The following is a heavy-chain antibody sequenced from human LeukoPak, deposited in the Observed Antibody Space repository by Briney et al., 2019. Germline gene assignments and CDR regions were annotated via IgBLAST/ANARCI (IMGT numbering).Heavy chain of an antibody. V-gene: IGHV3-48*01. D-gene: IGHD1-26*01. CDR1: GFTFRTSG. J-gene: IGHJ4*02. CDR3: AKDGGTHFDH. CDR2: ISSSGTTI. Sequence: GGSLRLSCAASGFTFRTSGMNWVRQAPGKGLEWVSYISSSGTTISYAQSVKGRFTITRDNAQNSLTLHMNTPRADDTAVYYCAKDGGTHFDHWGQGTLVTVSS.